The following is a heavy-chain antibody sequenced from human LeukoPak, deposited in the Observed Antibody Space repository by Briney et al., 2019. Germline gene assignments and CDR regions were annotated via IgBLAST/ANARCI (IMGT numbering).Heavy chain of an antibody. J-gene: IGHJ6*04. V-gene: IGHV3-23*01. CDR2: VSKSDGTT. CDR3: GRGSYGRDV. CDR1: GFTFTTYA. D-gene: IGHD3-16*01. Sequence: GGSLRLSCAASGFTFTTYAMSWVRQAPGKGLEWVSSVSKSDGTTYYADSVKGRLTISRDNSKNTLHLQMNGLRAEDTAVYYWGRGSYGRDVGGKGPTVTVSS.